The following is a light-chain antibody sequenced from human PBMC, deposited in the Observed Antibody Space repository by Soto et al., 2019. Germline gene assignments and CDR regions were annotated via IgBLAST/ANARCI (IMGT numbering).Light chain of an antibody. CDR1: QSVSSTY. J-gene: IGKJ2*01. CDR3: RLYGGPYT. V-gene: IGKV3-20*01. Sequence: EIVLTQSPGTLSLSPGERATLSCRASQSVSSTYLAWYQQRPGQAPRLLIYGASRRATGIPDRFSGSGSGTDFTLTISRLEPEDFAVYYCRLYGGPYTFGQGTKLEIK. CDR2: GAS.